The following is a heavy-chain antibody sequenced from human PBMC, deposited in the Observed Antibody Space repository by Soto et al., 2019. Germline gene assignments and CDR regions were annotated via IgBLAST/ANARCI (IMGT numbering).Heavy chain of an antibody. CDR2: ISAST. V-gene: IGHV3-23*01. CDR3: ARDGKAGRAFDI. D-gene: IGHD1-26*01. CDR1: GFTFSTYA. J-gene: IGHJ3*02. Sequence: GGSLRLSCAASGFTFSTYAMSWVRQAPGKGLEWVSVISASTYDADSAKGQFTISRDNSRNTLYLQMNTLRAEDTAVYYCARDGKAGRAFDIWGQGTMVTVSS.